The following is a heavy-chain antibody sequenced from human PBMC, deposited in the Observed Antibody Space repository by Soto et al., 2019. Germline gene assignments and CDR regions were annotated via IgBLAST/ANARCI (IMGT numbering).Heavy chain of an antibody. CDR1: GYTFTSYG. CDR3: ARDQRGVVGYSSSWYAFDI. Sequence: ASVKVSCKASGYTFTSYGISWVRQAPGQGLEWMGWISAYNGNTNYAQKLQGRVTMTTDTSTSTAYMELRSLRSDDTAVYYCARDQRGVVGYSSSWYAFDIWGQGTMVTVSS. J-gene: IGHJ3*02. CDR2: ISAYNGNT. V-gene: IGHV1-18*01. D-gene: IGHD6-13*01.